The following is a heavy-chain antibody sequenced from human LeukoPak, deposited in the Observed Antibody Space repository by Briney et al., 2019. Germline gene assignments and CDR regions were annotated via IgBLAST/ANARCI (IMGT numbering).Heavy chain of an antibody. CDR1: GYTFTGYY. CDR3: ARDQAFVYCSGGTCYDDY. D-gene: IGHD2-15*01. Sequence: ASVKVSCKASGYTFTGYYMHWVRQAPGQGLEWMGWINPNSGDTHYAQKFQGRVTMTRDTSINTAYMELSRLRSDDAAVYYCARDQAFVYCSGGTCYDDYWGQGTLVTVSS. V-gene: IGHV1-2*02. CDR2: INPNSGDT. J-gene: IGHJ4*02.